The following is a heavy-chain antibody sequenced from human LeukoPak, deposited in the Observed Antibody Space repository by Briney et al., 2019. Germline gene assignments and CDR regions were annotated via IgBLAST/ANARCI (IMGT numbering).Heavy chain of an antibody. CDR1: GFTVSSNY. CDR2: IYSGGST. D-gene: IGHD4-23*01. J-gene: IGHJ3*02. V-gene: IGHV3-53*01. CDR3: ARPYGGNSAGDAFDI. Sequence: RSLRLSFAASGFTVSSNYMSWVRQAPGKGLEWVSVIYSGGSTYYADSVKGRFTISRDNSKNTLYLQMNSLRAEDTAVYYCARPYGGNSAGDAFDIWGQGTMVTVSS.